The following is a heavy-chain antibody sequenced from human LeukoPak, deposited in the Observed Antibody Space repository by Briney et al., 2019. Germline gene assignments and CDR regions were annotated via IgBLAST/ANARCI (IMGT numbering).Heavy chain of an antibody. Sequence: NSSETLSLTCTVSGGSISSYYWSWIRQPPGKGLEWIGNIYHSGNTYYTPSLKSRVTISVDTSKNQFSLKLSSVTAADTAVYYCARDVRIAAAGNFDYWGQGTLVTVSS. CDR1: GGSISSYY. D-gene: IGHD6-13*01. J-gene: IGHJ4*02. V-gene: IGHV4-59*12. CDR2: IYHSGNT. CDR3: ARDVRIAAAGNFDY.